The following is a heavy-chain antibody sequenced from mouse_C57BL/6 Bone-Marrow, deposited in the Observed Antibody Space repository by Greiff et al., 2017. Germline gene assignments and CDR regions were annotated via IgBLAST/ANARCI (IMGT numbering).Heavy chain of an antibody. CDR3: TRDPSSNWFAY. J-gene: IGHJ3*01. CDR2: ISSGGDYI. Sequence: DVMLVESGEGLVKPGGSLKLSCAASGFTFSSYAMSWVRQTPEKRLEWVAYISSGGDYIYYADTVKGRFTISRDNARNTLYLQMSSLKSEDTAMYYCTRDPSSNWFAYWGQGTLVTVSA. CDR1: GFTFSSYA. V-gene: IGHV5-9-1*02. D-gene: IGHD2-10*02.